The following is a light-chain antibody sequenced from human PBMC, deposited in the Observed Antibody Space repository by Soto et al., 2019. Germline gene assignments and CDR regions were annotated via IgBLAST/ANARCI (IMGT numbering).Light chain of an antibody. Sequence: QPVLTQPPSASASLGASVTLTCTLSSGYSNYKVDWYQQRPGKGPRFVMRVGTGGIVGSKGDGIPDRFSVLGSGLNRYLTIKNIQEDDESDYHCGADHGSGSTYVFGTGTQLTVL. CDR1: SGYSNYK. V-gene: IGLV9-49*01. CDR2: VGTGGIVG. CDR3: GADHGSGSTYV. J-gene: IGLJ1*01.